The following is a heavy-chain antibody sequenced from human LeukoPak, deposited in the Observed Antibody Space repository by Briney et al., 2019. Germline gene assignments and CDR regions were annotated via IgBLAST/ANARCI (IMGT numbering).Heavy chain of an antibody. CDR3: ASEGYSSGWYIVDY. D-gene: IGHD6-19*01. Sequence: SETLSLTCTVSGGSISSSSYYRGWIRQPPGKGLEWIGSIYYSGTTYYNPSLKSRVTISVDTSKNQFSLKLSSVTAADTAVYYCASEGYSSGWYIVDYWGQGILVTVSS. J-gene: IGHJ4*02. CDR1: GGSISSSSYY. V-gene: IGHV4-39*01. CDR2: IYYSGTT.